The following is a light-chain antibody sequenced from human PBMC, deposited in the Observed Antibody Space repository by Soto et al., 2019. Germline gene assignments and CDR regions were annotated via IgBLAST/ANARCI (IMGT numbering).Light chain of an antibody. J-gene: IGKJ2*01. CDR2: AAS. CDR1: QGVSSY. CDR3: QQLNSYLGT. Sequence: DIQLTQSPSALSVSVGDRVTISCRASQGVSSYLAWYQQKPGKAPKLLIYAASTLQSGVPSRFSGSGSGTDFTLTISSLQPEDFATYYCQQLNSYLGTFGQGTRLEIK. V-gene: IGKV1-9*01.